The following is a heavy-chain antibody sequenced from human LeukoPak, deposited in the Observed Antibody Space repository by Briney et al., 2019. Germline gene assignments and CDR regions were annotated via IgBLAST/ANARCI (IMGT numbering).Heavy chain of an antibody. CDR3: AKSYRSLRRIQLDYYYYMDV. D-gene: IGHD3-16*01. V-gene: IGHV3-30*02. CDR2: IRYDGSIK. Sequence: PGGSLRLSCTASGFSFNNYGMHWVRQAPGKGLEWVAFIRYDGSIKYYADSVKGRFTISRDNSKNTLYLQMNSLRAEDTAVHYCAKSYRSLRRIQLDYYYYMDVWGKGTTVTVSS. J-gene: IGHJ6*03. CDR1: GFSFNNYG.